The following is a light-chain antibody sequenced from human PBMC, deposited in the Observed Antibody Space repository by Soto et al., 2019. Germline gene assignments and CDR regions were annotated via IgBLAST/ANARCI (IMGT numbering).Light chain of an antibody. CDR3: QQSYSIPIT. CDR2: TAS. J-gene: IGKJ5*01. Sequence: DLQMTQSPSSLSASVGDRVTITCRASQSIRSYLNWYQKKPGKAPKVLIYTASSLKSGVPSRFSGSGSGTEFTLTISSLQPEDFATYYCQQSYSIPITFGQGTRLEIK. V-gene: IGKV1-39*01. CDR1: QSIRSY.